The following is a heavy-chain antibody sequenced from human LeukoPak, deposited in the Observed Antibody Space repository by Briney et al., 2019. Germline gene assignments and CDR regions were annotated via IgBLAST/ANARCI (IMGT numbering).Heavy chain of an antibody. J-gene: IGHJ4*02. CDR3: AKQARSYYFDY. D-gene: IGHD1-26*01. V-gene: IGHV3-43*02. CDR2: ISGDGGST. Sequence: GGSLRLSCAASGFTFDDYAMYWVRQAPGKGLEWVSLISGDGGSTYYADSVKGRFTISRDNSKNSLYLQMNSLRAEDMALYYCAKQARSYYFDYWGQGTLVTVSS. CDR1: GFTFDDYA.